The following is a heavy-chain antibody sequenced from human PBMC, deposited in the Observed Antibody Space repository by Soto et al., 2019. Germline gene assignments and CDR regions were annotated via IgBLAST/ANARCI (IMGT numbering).Heavy chain of an antibody. CDR2: IIPIFGTP. CDR1: GGTFSSYA. V-gene: IGHV1-69*01. Sequence: QVQLVQSGAEVKKPGSSVKVSCKASGGTFSSYAISWVRQAPGQGLEWMGGIIPIFGTPNYAQKFQGSVTITAGESTSRVYMELSSLRSEDTAVFYCAREYNWNSIYYGMDVWGQGTTVTVSS. J-gene: IGHJ6*02. D-gene: IGHD1-7*01. CDR3: AREYNWNSIYYGMDV.